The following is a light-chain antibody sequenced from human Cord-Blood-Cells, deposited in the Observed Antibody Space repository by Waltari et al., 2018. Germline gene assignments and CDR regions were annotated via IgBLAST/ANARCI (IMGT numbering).Light chain of an antibody. CDR2: GSS. Sequence: EIVLTQSPGTLSLSPVERTTLSCSASHSVSSSYLAWYQQKPGQAPRLLIYGSSRRATGIPDRFSGSGCGTDFTLTISRLEAEDFAVYYCQEYGSSPRSFGQGTKLEIK. V-gene: IGKV3-20*01. CDR1: HSVSSSY. CDR3: QEYGSSPRS. J-gene: IGKJ2*03.